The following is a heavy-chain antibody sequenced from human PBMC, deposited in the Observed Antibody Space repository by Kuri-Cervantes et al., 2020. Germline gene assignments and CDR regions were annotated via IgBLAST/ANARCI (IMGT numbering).Heavy chain of an antibody. J-gene: IGHJ3*02. CDR2: ISAYNGDT. CDR3: ARYCSTTSCFYTPNRPDAFDI. CDR1: GYTFTSYA. V-gene: IGHV1-18*01. D-gene: IGHD2-2*01. Sequence: ASVKVSCKASGYTFTSYAMNWVRQAPGQGPEWMGWISAYNGDTKYAQKIQGRVTMTTDTSTTTAYMELRSLRSDDTAVYFCARYCSTTSCFYTPNRPDAFDIWGQGTMVTVSS.